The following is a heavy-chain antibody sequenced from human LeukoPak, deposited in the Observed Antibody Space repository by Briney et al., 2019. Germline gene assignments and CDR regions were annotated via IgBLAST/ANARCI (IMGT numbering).Heavy chain of an antibody. CDR1: GYTFTSYG. V-gene: IGHV1-18*01. D-gene: IGHD3-3*01. Sequence: ASVKVSCKASGYTFTSYGISWVRQAPGQGLEWMGWISAYNGNTNYALKLQGRVTMTTDTSTSTAYMELRSLRSDDTAVYYCARETDSYDFWSGYYSEGYFDYWGQGTLVTVSS. J-gene: IGHJ4*02. CDR3: ARETDSYDFWSGYYSEGYFDY. CDR2: ISAYNGNT.